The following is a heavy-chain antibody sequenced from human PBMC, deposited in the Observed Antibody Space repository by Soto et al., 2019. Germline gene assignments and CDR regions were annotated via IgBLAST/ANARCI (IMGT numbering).Heavy chain of an antibody. CDR1: GFTVSTKY. Sequence: GGSLRLSCAASGFTVSTKYMSWVRQAPGKGLEWVSVIYSGGSTFYADSVRGRFTISRDNSKNTVNLQMNSLRAEDTAVYYCARDPWAADYWGQGTLVSVSS. D-gene: IGHD3-16*01. CDR2: IYSGGST. J-gene: IGHJ4*02. CDR3: ARDPWAADY. V-gene: IGHV3-66*01.